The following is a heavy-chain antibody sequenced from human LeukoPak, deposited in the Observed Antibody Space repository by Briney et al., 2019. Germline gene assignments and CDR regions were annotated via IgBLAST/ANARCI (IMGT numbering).Heavy chain of an antibody. D-gene: IGHD3-22*01. V-gene: IGHV1-46*01. Sequence: ASVKVSCKASGYTFTSYYMHWVRQAPGQGLEWMGIINPSGGSTSYAQKFQGRVTMTRDTSTSTVYMELSSLRSEDTAVYYCARARNYYDSSGYTFDYWGQGTLVTVSS. CDR1: GYTFTSYY. CDR2: INPSGGST. J-gene: IGHJ4*02. CDR3: ARARNYYDSSGYTFDY.